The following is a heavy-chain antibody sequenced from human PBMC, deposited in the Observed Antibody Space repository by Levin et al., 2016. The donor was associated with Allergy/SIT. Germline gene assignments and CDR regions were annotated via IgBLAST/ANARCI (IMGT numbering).Heavy chain of an antibody. CDR1: GGTFSSYA. CDR3: ARSLGNYGDQNDY. Sequence: SVKVSCKASGGTFSSYAISWVRQAPGQGLEWMGGIIPIFGTANYAQKFQGRVTITADESTSTAYMELSSLRSEDTAVYYCARSLGNYGDQNDYWGQGTLVTVSS. D-gene: IGHD4-17*01. CDR2: IIPIFGTA. J-gene: IGHJ4*02. V-gene: IGHV1-69*13.